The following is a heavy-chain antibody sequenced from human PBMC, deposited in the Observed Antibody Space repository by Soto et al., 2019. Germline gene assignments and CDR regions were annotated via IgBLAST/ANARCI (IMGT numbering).Heavy chain of an antibody. D-gene: IGHD3-22*01. Sequence: SVKVSCKASGGTFSSYAISWVRQAPGQGLEWMGGIIPIFGTTRHAQKFQGRVTSSADESTSTVHMELSRLTSEDTALYFCARSHYYDSSGYYYFDYWGQGTPVTAPQ. V-gene: IGHV1-69*13. CDR1: GGTFSSYA. CDR2: IIPIFGTT. J-gene: IGHJ4*02. CDR3: ARSHYYDSSGYYYFDY.